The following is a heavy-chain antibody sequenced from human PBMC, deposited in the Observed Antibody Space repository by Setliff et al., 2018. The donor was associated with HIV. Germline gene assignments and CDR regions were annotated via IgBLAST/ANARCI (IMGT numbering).Heavy chain of an antibody. CDR2: IYIYNSGST. Sequence: SETLSLTCSASGGSFSGYYWSWIRQPPGKGLEWIGYIYIYNSGSTNYNPSLTSRVTISADTSRNQFSLKLTSVTAADTAIYYCARGVNFDYWGQGTLVTVSS. V-gene: IGHV4-59*01. CDR3: ARGVNFDY. CDR1: GGSFSGYY. D-gene: IGHD3-3*01. J-gene: IGHJ4*02.